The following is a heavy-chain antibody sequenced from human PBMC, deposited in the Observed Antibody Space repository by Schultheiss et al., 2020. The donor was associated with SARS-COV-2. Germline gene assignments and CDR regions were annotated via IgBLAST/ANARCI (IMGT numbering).Heavy chain of an antibody. CDR1: GFTFSSYG. D-gene: IGHD1-1*01. V-gene: IGHV3-21*03. Sequence: GGSLRLSCAASGFTFSSYGMHWVRQAPGKGLEWVSSISSSSSYIYYADSVKGRFTISRDNAKNSLYLQMNSLKTEDTAVYYCTTSPYNWNDVRRLPYVWGQGTTVTVSS. CDR3: TTSPYNWNDVRRLPYV. CDR2: ISSSSSYI. J-gene: IGHJ6*02.